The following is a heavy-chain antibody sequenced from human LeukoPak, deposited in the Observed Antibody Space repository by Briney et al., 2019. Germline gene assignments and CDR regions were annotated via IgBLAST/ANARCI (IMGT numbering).Heavy chain of an antibody. CDR2: INHSGST. Sequence: TSETLSLTCTVSGGSISSSYYYWSWIRQPPGKGLEWIGEINHSGSTNYNPSLKSRVTISVDTSKNQFSLKLSSVTAADTAVYYCARGTYYYGSGSYFYWGQGTLVTVSS. V-gene: IGHV4-39*07. J-gene: IGHJ4*02. CDR1: GGSISSSYYY. CDR3: ARGTYYYGSGSYFY. D-gene: IGHD3-10*01.